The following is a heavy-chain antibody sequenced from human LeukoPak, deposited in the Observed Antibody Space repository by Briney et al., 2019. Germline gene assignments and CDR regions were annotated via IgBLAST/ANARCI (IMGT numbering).Heavy chain of an antibody. Sequence: SETLSLTCTVSGGSISSYYWSWIRQPPGKGLEWIGYIYYSGSTNYNPSLKSRVTISVDTYKNQFSLKLSSVTDADTAVYYCARRSRAYCSGGSCYYPPAWIDYWGQGTLVTVSS. CDR1: GGSISSYY. CDR3: ARRSRAYCSGGSCYYPPAWIDY. J-gene: IGHJ4*02. D-gene: IGHD2-15*01. CDR2: IYYSGST. V-gene: IGHV4-59*08.